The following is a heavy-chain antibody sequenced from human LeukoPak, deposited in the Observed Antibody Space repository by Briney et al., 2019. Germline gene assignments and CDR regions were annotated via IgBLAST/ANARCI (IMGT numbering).Heavy chain of an antibody. CDR2: IYPGDSDT. J-gene: IGHJ4*02. V-gene: IGHV5-51*01. CDR3: ARRYYDLWSGYYSSYFFDY. D-gene: IGHD3-3*01. Sequence: GESLKISCKGSGYSFTTYWIGWVRQMPGKGLEWMGIIYPGDSDTRYSPSFQGQVTISAGKSISTAYLQWSSLKASDTAMYYCARRYYDLWSGYYSSYFFDYWGQGTLVTVSS. CDR1: GYSFTTYW.